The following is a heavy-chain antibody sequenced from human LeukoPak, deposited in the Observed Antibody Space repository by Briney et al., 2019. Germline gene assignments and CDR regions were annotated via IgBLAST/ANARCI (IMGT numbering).Heavy chain of an antibody. CDR2: IWYDGSNK. J-gene: IGHJ4*02. D-gene: IGHD6-19*01. V-gene: IGHV3-33*08. CDR3: ARGRAQWLVDY. CDR1: GFIFNRHA. Sequence: GGSLRLSCEASGFIFNRHAIQWVRQAPGKGLEWVAVIWYDGSNKYYAGSVKGRFTISRDNSKNTLYLQMNSLRAEDTAVYYCARGRAQWLVDYWGQGTLVTVSS.